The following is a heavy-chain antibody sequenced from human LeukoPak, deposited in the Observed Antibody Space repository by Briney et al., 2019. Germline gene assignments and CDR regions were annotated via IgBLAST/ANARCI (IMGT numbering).Heavy chain of an antibody. D-gene: IGHD2-2*01. J-gene: IGHJ6*02. CDR3: ARDGGAVVVPAAMGFDYGDYRPRYYGMDV. V-gene: IGHV4-61*01. CDR1: GGSVSSGSYY. Sequence: SETLSLTCTVSGGSVSSGSYYWSWIRQPPGKGLEWIGYIYYSGSTNYNPSLKSRVTISVDTSENQFSLKLSSVTAADTAVYYCARDGGAVVVPAAMGFDYGDYRPRYYGMDVWGQGTTVTVSS. CDR2: IYYSGST.